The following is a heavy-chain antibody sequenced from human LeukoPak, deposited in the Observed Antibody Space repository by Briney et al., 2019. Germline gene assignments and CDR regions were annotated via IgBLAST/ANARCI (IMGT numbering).Heavy chain of an antibody. J-gene: IGHJ6*02. CDR1: GYAFTSYG. Sequence: ASVKVSCKASGYAFTSYGISWVRQAPGQGLEWMGWISAYNGNTNYAQKLQSRVTMTTDTSTSTAYMELRSLRSDDTAVYYCARPTISHYYYGMDVWGQGTTVTVSS. CDR2: ISAYNGNT. CDR3: ARPTISHYYYGMDV. V-gene: IGHV1-18*01. D-gene: IGHD2-2*01.